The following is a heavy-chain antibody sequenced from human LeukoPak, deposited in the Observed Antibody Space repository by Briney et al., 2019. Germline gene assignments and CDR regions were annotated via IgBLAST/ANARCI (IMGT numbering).Heavy chain of an antibody. J-gene: IGHJ4*02. CDR3: ARDDNLAKNTMIQGY. D-gene: IGHD3-22*01. CDR2: INPNSGGT. CDR1: GYTFTSYG. V-gene: IGHV1-2*02. Sequence: SVKVSCKASGYTFTSYGISWVRQAPGQGLEWMGWINPNSGGTNYAQKFQGRVTMTRDTSISTAYMELSRLRSDDTAVYYCARDDNLAKNTMIQGYWGQGTLVTVSS.